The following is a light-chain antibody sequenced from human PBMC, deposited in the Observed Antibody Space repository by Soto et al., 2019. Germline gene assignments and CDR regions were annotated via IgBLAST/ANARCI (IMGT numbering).Light chain of an antibody. CDR1: QDISSA. Sequence: AIQLTQSPSSLSASVGDRVTITCQASQDISSALAWYQKKPGKAPQVLIYDASSLESGVPSRFSGSGSGTDFTLTISSLQPEDFATYYCQQFNSYPRTFGQGTKLEIK. V-gene: IGKV1-13*02. CDR3: QQFNSYPRT. CDR2: DAS. J-gene: IGKJ2*01.